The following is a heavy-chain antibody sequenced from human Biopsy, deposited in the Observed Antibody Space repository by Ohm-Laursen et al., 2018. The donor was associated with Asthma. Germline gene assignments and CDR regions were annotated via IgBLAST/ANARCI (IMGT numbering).Heavy chain of an antibody. D-gene: IGHD3-3*01. V-gene: IGHV3-30*18. CDR3: AKDTEGRYDFWGGLSYNYYGMDV. CDR2: ISYDGSNK. CDR1: GFTFSSYG. J-gene: IGHJ6*02. Sequence: SLRLSCSASGFTFSSYGMHWVRQAPGKGLEWVAVISYDGSNKYYADSVKGRFTISRDNSKNTLYLQMNSLRAEDTAVYYCAKDTEGRYDFWGGLSYNYYGMDVWGQGTTVTVSS.